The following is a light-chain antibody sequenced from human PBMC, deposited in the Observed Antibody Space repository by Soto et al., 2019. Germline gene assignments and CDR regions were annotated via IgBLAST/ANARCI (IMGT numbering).Light chain of an antibody. J-gene: IGKJ4*01. V-gene: IGKV1-33*01. CDR1: QGITTS. Sequence: DIQMTQSPSFLSASVGDRVTITCQASQGITTSLNWYQQKPGKAPKLLMYDASNLETGVPSRYSGSGSGTDFTFTISSLQAEDIATYYCQQYDNLPLSFGGGTKVEIK. CDR2: DAS. CDR3: QQYDNLPLS.